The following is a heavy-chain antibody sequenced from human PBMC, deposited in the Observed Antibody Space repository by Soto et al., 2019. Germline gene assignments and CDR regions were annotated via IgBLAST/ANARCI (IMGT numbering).Heavy chain of an antibody. Sequence: GGSLRLSCAPSGFTFSRYSMNWVHQAPVKWLEWVSYISSTSSSIYYADSVKGRFTISRDNAKNSLFLQMNSLRAEDTAVYYCARVWNYYMDVWGKGTTVTVSS. CDR3: ARVWNYYMDV. CDR2: ISSTSSSI. D-gene: IGHD3-3*01. CDR1: GFTFSRYS. V-gene: IGHV3-48*01. J-gene: IGHJ6*03.